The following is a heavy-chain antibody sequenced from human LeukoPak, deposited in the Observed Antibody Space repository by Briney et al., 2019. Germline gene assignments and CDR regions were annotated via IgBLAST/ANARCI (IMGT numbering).Heavy chain of an antibody. CDR2: ISGSGGST. V-gene: IGHV3-23*01. CDR3: AKDVGSGSCFDY. D-gene: IGHD3-10*01. J-gene: IGHJ4*02. Sequence: GGSLRLSCAASGSTFSSYAMSWVRQAPGKGLEWVSAISGSGGSTYYADSVKGRFTISRDNSKNTLYLQMNSLRAEDTAVYYCAKDVGSGSCFDYWGQGTLVTVSS. CDR1: GSTFSSYA.